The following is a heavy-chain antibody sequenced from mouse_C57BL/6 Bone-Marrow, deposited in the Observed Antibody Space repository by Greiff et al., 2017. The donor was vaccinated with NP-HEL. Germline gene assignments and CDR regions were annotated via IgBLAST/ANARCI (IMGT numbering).Heavy chain of an antibody. CDR2: IYPRSGNT. Sequence: QVQLQQSGAELARPGASVKLSCKASGYTFTSYGISWVKQSTGQGLEWIGEIYPRSGNTYYNEKFKGKATLTADKSSSTAYMELRSLTSEDSAVYFCARPYYYGTWFAYWGQGTLVTVSA. CDR3: ARPYYYGTWFAY. CDR1: GYTFTSYG. D-gene: IGHD1-1*01. V-gene: IGHV1-81*01. J-gene: IGHJ3*01.